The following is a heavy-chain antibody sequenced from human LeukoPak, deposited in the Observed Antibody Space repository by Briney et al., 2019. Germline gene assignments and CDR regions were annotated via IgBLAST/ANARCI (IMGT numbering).Heavy chain of an antibody. CDR3: ARIKCGGDCRGYYYYYHMDV. J-gene: IGHJ6*03. CDR2: IYTSGST. V-gene: IGHV4-61*02. CDR1: GNSISSGDYY. D-gene: IGHD2-21*02. Sequence: SETLSLTCTVSGNSISSGDYYWSWIRQPAGKGLEWIGRIYTSGSTTYNPSLKSRVTISGDTSENQFSLRLSSVTAADTAVYYCARIKCGGDCRGYYYYYHMDVWGKGTTVTISS.